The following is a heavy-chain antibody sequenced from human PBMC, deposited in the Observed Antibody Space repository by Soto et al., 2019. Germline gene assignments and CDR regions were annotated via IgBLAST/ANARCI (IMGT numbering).Heavy chain of an antibody. Sequence: PSETLSLTCTVSGGSISSSSYYWGWIRQPPGKGLEWIGSIYYSGSTYYNPSLKSRVTISVDTSKNQFSLKLSSVTAADTAVYYCARHHSSSWYSYYYYYGMDVWGQGTTVTVSS. V-gene: IGHV4-39*01. D-gene: IGHD6-13*01. CDR3: ARHHSSSWYSYYYYYGMDV. J-gene: IGHJ6*02. CDR2: IYYSGST. CDR1: GGSISSSSYY.